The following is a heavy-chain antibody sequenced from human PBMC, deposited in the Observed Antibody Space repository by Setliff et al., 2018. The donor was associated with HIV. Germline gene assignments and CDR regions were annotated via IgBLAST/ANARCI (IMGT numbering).Heavy chain of an antibody. CDR3: ARRGGGTHYNYYMDV. V-gene: IGHV4-34*01. CDR2: ISHSGYT. J-gene: IGHJ6*03. CDR1: GGSFSGYYY. Sequence: PSETLSLTCAVYGGSFSGYYYWNWIRQSPGQGLQWIGGISHSGYTDYNPSLKSRVTMSVDTSKRQFSLNLTSVTAADTAVYYCARRGGGTHYNYYMDVWGKGTTVTVSS. D-gene: IGHD2-15*01.